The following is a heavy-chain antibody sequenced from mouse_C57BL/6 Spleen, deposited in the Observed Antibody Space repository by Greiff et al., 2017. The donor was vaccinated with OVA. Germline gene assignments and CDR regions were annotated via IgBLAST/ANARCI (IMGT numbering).Heavy chain of an antibody. D-gene: IGHD2-1*01. Sequence: EVHLVESGGGLVQPKGSLKLSCAASGFSFNTYAMNWVRQAPGQGLEWVARIRSKSNNYATYYADSVKDRFTISRDDSESMLYLQMNNLKTEDTAMYYGVRHAGYYGNYENAMDYWGQGTSVTVSS. CDR1: GFSFNTYA. CDR2: IRSKSNNYAT. V-gene: IGHV10-1*01. J-gene: IGHJ4*01. CDR3: VRHAGYYGNYENAMDY.